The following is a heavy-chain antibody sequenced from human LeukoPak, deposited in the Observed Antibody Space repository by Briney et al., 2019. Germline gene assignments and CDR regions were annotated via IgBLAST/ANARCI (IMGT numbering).Heavy chain of an antibody. V-gene: IGHV1-69*04. J-gene: IGHJ1*01. D-gene: IGHD6-13*01. CDR2: IIPILGIA. CDR1: GGTFSSYT. Sequence: SVKVSCKASGGTFSSYTISWVRQAPGQGLEWMGRIIPILGIANYAQKFQGRVTITADKSTSTAYMELSSLRSEDTAVYYCAREGSPRIAAAFAEYFQHWGRGTLVTVSS. CDR3: AREGSPRIAAAFAEYFQH.